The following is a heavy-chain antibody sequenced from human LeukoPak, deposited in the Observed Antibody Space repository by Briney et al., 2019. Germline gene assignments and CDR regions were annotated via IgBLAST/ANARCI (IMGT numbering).Heavy chain of an antibody. CDR1: GGSLSGYY. CDR2: VNHSGST. CDR3: ARGGPRVYYYYYYMDV. Sequence: PSETLSLTCGVYGGSLSGYYWNWVRQSPGKGLEWIGEVNHSGSTNYNPSLKSRVTISLNTSTNQFPLSLTSVTAADTAVYYCARGGPRVYYYYYYMDVWGKGTSVTVSS. V-gene: IGHV4-34*01. J-gene: IGHJ6*03.